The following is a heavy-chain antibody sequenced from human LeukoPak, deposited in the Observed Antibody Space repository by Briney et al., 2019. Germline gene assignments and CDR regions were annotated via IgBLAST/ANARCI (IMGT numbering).Heavy chain of an antibody. Sequence: PSETLSLTCTVSGDSISSGGYYWSWLRQPAGKGLEWIGRIYTSGSTNYNPSLKSRVTISVDTSKNQFSLKLSSVTAADTAVYYCAREELVLGFDPWGQGTLVTVSS. D-gene: IGHD6-13*01. CDR1: GDSISSGGYY. J-gene: IGHJ5*02. CDR2: IYTSGST. CDR3: AREELVLGFDP. V-gene: IGHV4-61*02.